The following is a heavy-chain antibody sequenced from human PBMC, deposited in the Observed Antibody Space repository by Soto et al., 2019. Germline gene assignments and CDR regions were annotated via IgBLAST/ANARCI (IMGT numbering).Heavy chain of an antibody. J-gene: IGHJ4*02. CDR1: ISSGGYY. Sequence: SSETLSLTCSISSGGYYWSWIRQHPGKGLEWIGYIYYNGRTYYNPSLKSRVNISVDTSKKQFYLKLSSVTAADTAVYYCARTLSGSYSKFDYWGQGTLVTGSS. D-gene: IGHD3-10*01. CDR2: IYYNGRT. CDR3: ARTLSGSYSKFDY. V-gene: IGHV4-31*02.